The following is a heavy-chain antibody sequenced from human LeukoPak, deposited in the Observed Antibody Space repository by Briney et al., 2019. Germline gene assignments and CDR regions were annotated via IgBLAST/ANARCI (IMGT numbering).Heavy chain of an antibody. Sequence: ASVKVSCKASGYTFTGYYMHWVRQAPGQGLEWMGWINPNSGGTNYAQKFQGRVTMTRDTSISTAYMELSRLRSDDTAVCYCARDRSQLAPPGYWGQGTLVTVSS. D-gene: IGHD6-6*01. V-gene: IGHV1-2*02. CDR3: ARDRSQLAPPGY. J-gene: IGHJ4*02. CDR2: INPNSGGT. CDR1: GYTFTGYY.